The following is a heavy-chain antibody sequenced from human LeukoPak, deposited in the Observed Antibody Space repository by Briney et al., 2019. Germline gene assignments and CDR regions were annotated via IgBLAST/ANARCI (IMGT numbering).Heavy chain of an antibody. CDR3: AKVDGYSGYDWGSRDYFDY. V-gene: IGHV3-30*02. CDR2: IRYDGSNK. Sequence: GGSLRLSCAASGCTFSSYGMHWVRQAPGKGLEWVAFIRYDGSNKYYPDSVKGRFTISRDNSKNTLYLQMNSLRAEDTAVYYCAKVDGYSGYDWGSRDYFDYWGQGTLVTVSS. J-gene: IGHJ4*02. D-gene: IGHD5-12*01. CDR1: GCTFSSYG.